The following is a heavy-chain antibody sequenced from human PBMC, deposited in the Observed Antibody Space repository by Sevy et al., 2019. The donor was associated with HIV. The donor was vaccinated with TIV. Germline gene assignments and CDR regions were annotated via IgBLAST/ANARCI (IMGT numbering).Heavy chain of an antibody. J-gene: IGHJ4*02. Sequence: GGSLRLSCAVSGFTFNNAWMNWVRQAPGTGLQWVGLIKSKIDGGTTDYAAPVKGRVTISRDDSKNTLFLQMNSLKIEDKAVYYCATAPGYYDSAPFDYWGPGTLVTVSS. CDR1: GFTFNNAW. D-gene: IGHD3-22*01. CDR2: IKSKIDGGTT. CDR3: ATAPGYYDSAPFDY. V-gene: IGHV3-15*01.